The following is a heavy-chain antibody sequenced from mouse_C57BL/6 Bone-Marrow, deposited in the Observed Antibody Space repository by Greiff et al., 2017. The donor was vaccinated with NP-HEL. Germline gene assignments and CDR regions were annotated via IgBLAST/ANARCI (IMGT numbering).Heavy chain of an antibody. Sequence: QVQLQQPGAELVKPGASVKLSCKASGYTFTSYWMHWVKQRPGQGLEWIGMIHPNSGSTNYNEKFKSKATLTVDKSSSTAYMQLSSLTSEYSAVYYCARLFRIFHYYGKGYWGQGTTLTVSS. CDR1: GYTFTSYW. D-gene: IGHD1-1*01. J-gene: IGHJ2*01. CDR3: ARLFRIFHYYGKGY. V-gene: IGHV1-64*01. CDR2: IHPNSGST.